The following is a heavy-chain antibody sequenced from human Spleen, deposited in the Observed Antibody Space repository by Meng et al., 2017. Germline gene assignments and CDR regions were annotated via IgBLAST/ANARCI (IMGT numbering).Heavy chain of an antibody. J-gene: IGHJ6*02. V-gene: IGHV3-33*01. CDR2: IWFDGYGPGNN. D-gene: IGHD3-22*01. CDR1: GFRFNTYG. CDR3: ARVPTVHSSGYYNGHYYFGMDV. Sequence: GESLKISCAASGFRFNTYGIHWVRQAPGKGLEWVAVIWFDGYGPGNNYYADSVKGRFTISRDNSGNTLYLQMNSLRAEDTAVYYCARVPTVHSSGYYNGHYYFGMDVWGQGTTVTVSS.